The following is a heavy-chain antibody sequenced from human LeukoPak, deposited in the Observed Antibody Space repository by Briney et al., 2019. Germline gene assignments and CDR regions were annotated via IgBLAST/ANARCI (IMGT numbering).Heavy chain of an antibody. CDR3: AKAFYSSSWYYFDY. D-gene: IGHD6-13*01. J-gene: IGHJ4*02. CDR1: GFTFSSYA. Sequence: GGSLRLSCSASGFTFSSYAMHWVRQAPGKGLEYVSAISTNGGSTYYADSVKGRFTISRDNSKNTLYLQMSSLRAEDTAVYYCAKAFYSSSWYYFDYWGQGTLVTVSS. CDR2: ISTNGGST. V-gene: IGHV3-64D*09.